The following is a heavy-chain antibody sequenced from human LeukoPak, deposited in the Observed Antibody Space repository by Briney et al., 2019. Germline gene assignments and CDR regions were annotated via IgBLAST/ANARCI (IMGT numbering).Heavy chain of an antibody. J-gene: IGHJ6*02. CDR3: ARDREMATMDYYGMDV. CDR2: ISYDGSNK. V-gene: IGHV3-30-3*01. Sequence: GGSLRLSCAASGFTFSSYAMHWVRQAPGKGLEWLAVISYDGSNKYYADSVKGRFTSSRDNSKNTLYLQMNSLRGEDTAVYHCARDREMATMDYYGMDVWGQGTSVTVS. CDR1: GFTFSSYA. D-gene: IGHD5-24*01.